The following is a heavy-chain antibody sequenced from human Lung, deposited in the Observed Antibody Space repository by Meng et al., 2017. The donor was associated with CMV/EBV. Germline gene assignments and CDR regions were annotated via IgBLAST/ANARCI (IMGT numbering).Heavy chain of an antibody. D-gene: IGHD2-21*01. V-gene: IGHV1-2*02. J-gene: IGHJ3*01. CDR3: ARVQFLETANDAFDL. Sequence: ASVKVSXKASGYTFIGYYMHWVRQAPGQGLEWMGWIHPYTGDTNYAQKFQGRVIMTRDMSINTVYMELSRLRSDDTAVYYCARVQFLETANDAFDLWGQGKXVXVSS. CDR2: IHPYTGDT. CDR1: GYTFIGYY.